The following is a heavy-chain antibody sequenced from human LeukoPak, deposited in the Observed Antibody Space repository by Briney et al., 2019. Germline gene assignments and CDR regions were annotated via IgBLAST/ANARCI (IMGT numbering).Heavy chain of an antibody. CDR2: ISSSSSTM. V-gene: IGHV3-48*01. D-gene: IGHD2-2*01. CDR3: ARDGSGLGYCSSTNCRGAFDI. J-gene: IGHJ3*02. Sequence: TGGSLRLSCVASGFTFSPYTMHWVRQAPGKGLEWVSSISSSSSTMYYADSVKGRFTTSRDNAKNSLYLQMNSLRAEDTAVYYCARDGSGLGYCSSTNCRGAFDIWGQGTKVTVSS. CDR1: GFTFSPYT.